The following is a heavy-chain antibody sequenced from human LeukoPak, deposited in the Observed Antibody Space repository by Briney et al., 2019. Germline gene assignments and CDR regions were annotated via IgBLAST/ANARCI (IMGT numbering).Heavy chain of an antibody. V-gene: IGHV1-2*02. CDR2: INPNSGGT. J-gene: IGHJ4*02. Sequence: ASVKVSCKGSGYTLTELSMHWVRQAPGQGLEWMGWINPNSGGTNYAQKFQGRVTMTRDTSISTAYMELSRLRSDDTAVYYCAREVGGYSYGSDYWGQGTLVTVSS. CDR1: GYTLTELS. CDR3: AREVGGYSYGSDY. D-gene: IGHD5-18*01.